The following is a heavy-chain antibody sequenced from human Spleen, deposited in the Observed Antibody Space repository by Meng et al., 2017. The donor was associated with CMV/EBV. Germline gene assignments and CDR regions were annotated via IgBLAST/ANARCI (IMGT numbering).Heavy chain of an antibody. CDR1: GFTFSSYW. V-gene: IGHV3-9*01. D-gene: IGHD2-8*01. CDR2: ISWNSGSI. CDR3: AKEYCTNGVCYKGAFDI. J-gene: IGHJ3*02. Sequence: GGSLRLSCAASGFTFSSYWMSWVRQAPGKGLEWVSGISWNSGSIGYADSVKGRFTISRDNAKNSLYLQMNSLRAEDTALYYCAKEYCTNGVCYKGAFDIWGQGTMVTVSS.